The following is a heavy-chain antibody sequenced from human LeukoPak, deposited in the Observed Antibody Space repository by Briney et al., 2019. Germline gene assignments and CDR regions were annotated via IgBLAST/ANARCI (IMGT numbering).Heavy chain of an antibody. Sequence: SETLSLTCTVSGGSISSYYWSWIRQHPGKGLEWIGYIYYSGSTYYNPSLKSRVTISVDTSKNQFSLKLSSVTAADTAVYYCARDCGGDCYSYYYGMDVWGQGTTVTVSS. CDR3: ARDCGGDCYSYYYGMDV. D-gene: IGHD2-21*02. J-gene: IGHJ6*02. CDR2: IYYSGST. V-gene: IGHV4-59*06. CDR1: GGSISSYY.